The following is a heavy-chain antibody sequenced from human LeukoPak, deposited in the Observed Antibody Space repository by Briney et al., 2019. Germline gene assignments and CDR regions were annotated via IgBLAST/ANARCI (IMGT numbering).Heavy chain of an antibody. Sequence: RASVKVSCKASRYTFTSYGLSWVRQAPGQGLEWMGWISAYNGNTNYAQKLQGRVTMTTDTSTRTAYMELRSLRSDDTAVYYCARVVVIAADAFDIWGQGTMVTVSS. CDR2: ISAYNGNT. V-gene: IGHV1-18*01. CDR3: ARVVVIAADAFDI. CDR1: RYTFTSYG. J-gene: IGHJ3*02. D-gene: IGHD2-15*01.